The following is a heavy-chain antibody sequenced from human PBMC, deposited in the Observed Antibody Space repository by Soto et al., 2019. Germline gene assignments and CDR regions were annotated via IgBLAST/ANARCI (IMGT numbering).Heavy chain of an antibody. Sequence: ASVKVSCTASGSTFTSYYMHWVRQAPGQGLEWMGIINPSGGSTSYAQKFQGRVTMTRDTSTSTVYMELSSLRSADTAVYYCAREGDRTANPFDCWGPGTLVTVSS. V-gene: IGHV1-46*01. CDR3: AREGDRTANPFDC. D-gene: IGHD1-1*01. J-gene: IGHJ4*02. CDR1: GSTFTSYY. CDR2: INPSGGST.